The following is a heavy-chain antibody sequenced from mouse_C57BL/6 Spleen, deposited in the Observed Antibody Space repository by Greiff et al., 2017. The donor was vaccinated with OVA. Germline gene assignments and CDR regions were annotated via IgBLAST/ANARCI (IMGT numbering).Heavy chain of an antibody. Sequence: EVQRVESGGGLVQPGGSLSLSCAASGFTFTDYYMSWVRQPPGKALEWLGFIRNKANGYTTAYSASVKGRFTISRDNSQSILYLQMNALRAEDSATYYCARYRGGYHAMDYWGQGTSVTVST. CDR1: GFTFTDYY. CDR3: ARYRGGYHAMDY. J-gene: IGHJ4*01. V-gene: IGHV7-3*01. CDR2: IRNKANGYTT.